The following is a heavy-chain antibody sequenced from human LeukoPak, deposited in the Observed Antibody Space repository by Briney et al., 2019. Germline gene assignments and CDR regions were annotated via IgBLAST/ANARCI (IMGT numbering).Heavy chain of an antibody. CDR3: ARGSYLSPYYFDN. D-gene: IGHD1-26*01. CDR1: GASISSEY. CDR2: IFPSGTT. Sequence: YPSETLSLTCTDSGASISSEYWNWIRQPAGKGLEWIGRIFPSGTTNFNPSLKSRVTMSVDTSKDQFSLKLSSVTAADTAVYYCARGSYLSPYYFDNWGQGTLVTVSS. J-gene: IGHJ4*02. V-gene: IGHV4-4*07.